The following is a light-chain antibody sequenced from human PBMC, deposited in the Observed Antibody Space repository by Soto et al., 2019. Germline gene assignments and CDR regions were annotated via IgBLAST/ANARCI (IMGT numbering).Light chain of an antibody. CDR2: EVT. CDR3: SSYRKTTFTHVV. CDR1: SSDIGADDF. Sequence: QSALTQPASVSGSPGQSITISCTGTSSDIGADDFVSWYQHHPDKTPKLIIFEVTYRPTGISHRFSASKSGNTASLTISGLEAEDEDFDYCSSYRKTTFTHVVFGGGTKVTVL. V-gene: IGLV2-14*01. J-gene: IGLJ2*01.